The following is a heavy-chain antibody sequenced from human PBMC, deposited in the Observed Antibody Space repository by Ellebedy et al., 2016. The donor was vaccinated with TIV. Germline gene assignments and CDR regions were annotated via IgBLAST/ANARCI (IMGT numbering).Heavy chain of an antibody. CDR1: GFTFITYG. CDR2: ISYDGNNK. D-gene: IGHD3-10*01. Sequence: GGSLRLSXAASGFTFITYGMQWVRQAPGKGLESVAVISYDGNNKYHADSVKGRFTISRDNSKNTVYLQMNSLRAEDTAVYYCARDSLGVRGVSDYWGQGTLVIVSS. J-gene: IGHJ4*02. CDR3: ARDSLGVRGVSDY. V-gene: IGHV3-30-3*01.